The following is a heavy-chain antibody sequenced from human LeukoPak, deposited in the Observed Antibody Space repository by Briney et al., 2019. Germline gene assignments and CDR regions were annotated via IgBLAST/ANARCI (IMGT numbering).Heavy chain of an antibody. D-gene: IGHD5-18*01. CDR2: ISAYNGNT. Sequence: ASVKVSCKASGYTFTSYGISWVRQAPGQGLEWMGWISAYNGNTNYAQKLQGRVTMTTDTSTSTAYMELRSLRSDDTAVYYCARAMVPMYSCGYGLDYWGQGTLVTVSS. CDR1: GYTFTSYG. V-gene: IGHV1-18*01. J-gene: IGHJ4*02. CDR3: ARAMVPMYSCGYGLDY.